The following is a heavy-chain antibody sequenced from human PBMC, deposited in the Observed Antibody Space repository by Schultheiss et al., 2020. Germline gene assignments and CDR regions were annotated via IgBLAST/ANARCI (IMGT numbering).Heavy chain of an antibody. V-gene: IGHV3-74*01. Sequence: GGSLRLSCAASGFTFSSYGMHWVRQAPGKGLVWVSRINSDGSSTSYADSVKGRFTISRENAKNSLYLQMNSLRAGDTAVYYCARGDYDFWSGTLSEDYWGQGTLVTVSS. CDR2: INSDGSST. CDR1: GFTFSSYG. D-gene: IGHD3-3*01. J-gene: IGHJ4*02. CDR3: ARGDYDFWSGTLSEDY.